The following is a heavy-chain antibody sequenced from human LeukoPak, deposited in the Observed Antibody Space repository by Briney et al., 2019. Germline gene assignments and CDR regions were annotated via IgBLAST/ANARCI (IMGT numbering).Heavy chain of an antibody. CDR3: ARDRVGATLYFDY. Sequence: GGSLRLSCAASGFTFSSYEMNWVRQAPGKGLEWVSYISSSGSTTYYADFMKGRFTISRDNSKNTLYLQMNSLRAEDTAVYYCARDRVGATLYFDYWGQGTLVTVSS. D-gene: IGHD1-26*01. CDR2: ISSSGSTT. V-gene: IGHV3-48*03. J-gene: IGHJ4*02. CDR1: GFTFSSYE.